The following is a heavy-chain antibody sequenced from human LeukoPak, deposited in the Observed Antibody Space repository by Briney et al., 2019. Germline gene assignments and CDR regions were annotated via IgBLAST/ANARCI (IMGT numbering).Heavy chain of an antibody. CDR2: IYYSGST. Sequence: SETLSPTCTVSGGSISSYHWSWIRQPPGKGLEWIGYIYYSGSTNYNPSLKRRVTISVDTSKNQFSLKLSSVTAADTAVYYCARAYYYGSGSYAFDIWGQGTMVTVSS. D-gene: IGHD3-10*01. V-gene: IGHV4-59*01. J-gene: IGHJ3*02. CDR3: ARAYYYGSGSYAFDI. CDR1: GGSISSYH.